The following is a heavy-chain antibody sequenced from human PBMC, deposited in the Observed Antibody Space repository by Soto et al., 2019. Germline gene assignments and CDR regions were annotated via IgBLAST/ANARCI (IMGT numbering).Heavy chain of an antibody. V-gene: IGHV1-69*13. CDR2: IIPIFGTA. CDR3: ARFPGRYYYSGMDV. CDR1: GGTFSSYA. Sequence: SVKVSCKASGGTFSSYAISWVRQAPGQGLEWMGGIIPIFGTANYAQKFQGRVTITADESTSTAYMELSSLRSEDTAVYYCARFPGRYYYSGMDVWGQGTTVTVSS. J-gene: IGHJ6*02.